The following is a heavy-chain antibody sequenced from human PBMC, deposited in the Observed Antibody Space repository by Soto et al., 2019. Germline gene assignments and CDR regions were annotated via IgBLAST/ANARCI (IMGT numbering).Heavy chain of an antibody. J-gene: IGHJ5*02. CDR1: VRSMSSDDSC. CDR3: RRASKRTELAP. CDR2: IAYSGDN. D-gene: IGHD1-7*01. Sequence: LCHTCAAGVRSMSSDDSCWFWLRKHPGKGLEWIGYIAYSGDNYYNPSLRSRVTISADTSENKVSLTLKSVTAADTAVYFCRRASKRTELAPWAHGASVT. V-gene: IGHV4-31*11.